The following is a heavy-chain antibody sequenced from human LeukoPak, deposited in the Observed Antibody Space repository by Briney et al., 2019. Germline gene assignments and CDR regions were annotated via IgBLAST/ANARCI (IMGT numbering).Heavy chain of an antibody. CDR2: ISAGKGNT. Sequence: PGGSLRLSCGASAFTLSTYAMSWVRQAPGKGLEWVSGISAGKGNTYYADSVKGRFTISRDNAKNSLYLQMNSLRAEDTAVYYCAELGITTIGGVWGKGTTVTISS. CDR1: AFTLSTYA. CDR3: AELGITTIGGV. V-gene: IGHV3-23*01. D-gene: IGHD3-10*02. J-gene: IGHJ6*04.